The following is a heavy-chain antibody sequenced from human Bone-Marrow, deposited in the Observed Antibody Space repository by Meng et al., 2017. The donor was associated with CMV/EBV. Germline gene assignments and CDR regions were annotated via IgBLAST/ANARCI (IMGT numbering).Heavy chain of an antibody. Sequence: GESLKISCAASGFTFSSYWMHWVRQAPGKGLVWVSRINSDGSSTSYADSVKGRFTISRDNAKNSLYLQMNSLRAEDTAVYYCARLRGYQLPRSYYYYGMDVWGQGTTVTVSS. CDR3: ARLRGYQLPRSYYYYGMDV. V-gene: IGHV3-74*01. CDR2: INSDGSST. J-gene: IGHJ6*02. D-gene: IGHD2-2*01. CDR1: GFTFSSYW.